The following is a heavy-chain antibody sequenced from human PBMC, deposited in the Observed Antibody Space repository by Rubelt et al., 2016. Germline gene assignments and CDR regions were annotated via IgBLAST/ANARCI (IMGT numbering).Heavy chain of an antibody. Sequence: QVQLQQWGAGLVKPSETLSLTCAVYGGSFSGYSWTWIRQPPGKGLEWIGYIYYSGSTNYNPSLKSRVTISVDTSKNQFSPRLSSVTAADTAVYYGAGRASNSLGFDYGMDVWGQGTTVTVSS. CDR1: GGSFSGYS. CDR2: IYYSGST. D-gene: IGHD3-10*01. V-gene: IGHV4-34*11. CDR3: AGRASNSLGFDYGMDV. J-gene: IGHJ6*02.